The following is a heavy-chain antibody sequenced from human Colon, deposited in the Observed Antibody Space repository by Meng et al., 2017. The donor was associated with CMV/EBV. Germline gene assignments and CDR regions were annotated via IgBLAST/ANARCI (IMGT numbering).Heavy chain of an antibody. V-gene: IGHV4-59*11. CDR2: IYYSGIT. CDR3: ARCGHGGTYYIDH. D-gene: IGHD1-26*01. Sequence: SETLSLTCSVSGGYMSPHYWSWIRQSPRKGLEWIGSIYYSGITIHNPSLQSRVTLSVDTSKNQFSLQMRSVTAADTAVYFCARCGHGGTYYIDHWGQGTLVTVSS. J-gene: IGHJ4*02. CDR1: GGYMSPHY.